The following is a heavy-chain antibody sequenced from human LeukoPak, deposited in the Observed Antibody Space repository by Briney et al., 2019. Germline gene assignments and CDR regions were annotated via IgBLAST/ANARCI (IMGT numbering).Heavy chain of an antibody. CDR3: ARPITMVRGAYKDY. V-gene: IGHV3-30*02. D-gene: IGHD3-10*01. J-gene: IGHJ4*02. CDR2: IRYDGTSK. CDR1: GFTFSAYG. Sequence: GGSLRLSCAASGFTFSAYGMHWVRQAPGKGLEWVAFIRYDGTSKYYADSVKGRFTISRDNSKNTLYLQMNSLRAEDTAVYYCARPITMVRGAYKDYWGQGTLVTVSS.